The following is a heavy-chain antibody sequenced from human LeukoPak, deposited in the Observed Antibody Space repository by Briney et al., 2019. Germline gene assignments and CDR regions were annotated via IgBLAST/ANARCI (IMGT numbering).Heavy chain of an antibody. V-gene: IGHV3-23*01. CDR2: IFPSGGEI. J-gene: IGHJ4*02. D-gene: IGHD2-8*02. CDR3: ATYRQVLLPFES. Sequence: SLRLFCSPPPFPSSRFSISLVRQPLGRGRCRVSSIFPSGGEIHYADSVRGRFTISRDNSKSTLSLQMNSLRAEDTAIYYCATYRQVLLPFESWGQGTLVAVSS. CDR1: PFPSSRFS.